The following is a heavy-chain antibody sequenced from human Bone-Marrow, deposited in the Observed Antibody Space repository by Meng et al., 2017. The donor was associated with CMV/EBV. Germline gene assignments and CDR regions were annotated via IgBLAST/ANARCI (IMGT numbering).Heavy chain of an antibody. Sequence: ASVKVSCKASGYTFTGYYMHWVRQAPGQGLEWMGWINPNSGGTNYAQKFQGRVTMTRDTSISTAYMELSRLISDDTAVYYCARGSFRVIAIPVLSHGFDPWGQGTLVTVSS. CDR2: INPNSGGT. CDR3: ARGSFRVIAIPVLSHGFDP. D-gene: IGHD2-21*01. V-gene: IGHV1-2*02. CDR1: GYTFTGYY. J-gene: IGHJ5*02.